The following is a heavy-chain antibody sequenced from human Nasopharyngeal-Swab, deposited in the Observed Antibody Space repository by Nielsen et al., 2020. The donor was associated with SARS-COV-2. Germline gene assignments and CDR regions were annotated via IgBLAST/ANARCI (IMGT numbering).Heavy chain of an antibody. V-gene: IGHV3-23*01. Sequence: GESLKISCAASGFTFSSYAMSWVRQAPGKVLEWVSAISGSGGSTYYADSVKGRFTISRDNSKNTLYLQMNSLRAEDTAVYYCAKDRYSWVAAAAPGVYFDYWGQGTLVTVSS. CDR2: ISGSGGST. D-gene: IGHD6-13*01. CDR3: AKDRYSWVAAAAPGVYFDY. J-gene: IGHJ4*02. CDR1: GFTFSSYA.